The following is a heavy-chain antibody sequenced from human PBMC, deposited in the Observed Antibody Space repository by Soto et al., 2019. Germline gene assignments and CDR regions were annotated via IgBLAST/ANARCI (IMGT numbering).Heavy chain of an antibody. Sequence: GGSLRLSCAASGFTFSSYGMHWVRQAPGKGLEWVAVIWYDGSNKYYADSVKGRFTISRDNSKNTLYLQMNSLRAEDTAVYYCARLAYSSSEGYYFDYWGQGTLVTVSS. CDR2: IWYDGSNK. CDR1: GFTFSSYG. J-gene: IGHJ4*02. CDR3: ARLAYSSSEGYYFDY. V-gene: IGHV3-33*01. D-gene: IGHD6-6*01.